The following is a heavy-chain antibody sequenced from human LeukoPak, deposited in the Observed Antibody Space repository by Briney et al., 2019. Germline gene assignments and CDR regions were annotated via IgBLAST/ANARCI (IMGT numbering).Heavy chain of an antibody. CDR3: ATYSCPDKWDAYDM. CDR1: GFSFSSYA. J-gene: IGHJ3*02. D-gene: IGHD5-12*01. V-gene: IGHV3-7*01. Sequence: PGASLTPSCAASGFSFSSYAMSWGRPAARKGMELVATITEDGSVEYNADSMKGRFIISRDNTKNSLHLLMNSLGGEDTAVYYCATYSCPDKWDAYDMWGQGTLVTVSS. CDR2: ITEDGSVE.